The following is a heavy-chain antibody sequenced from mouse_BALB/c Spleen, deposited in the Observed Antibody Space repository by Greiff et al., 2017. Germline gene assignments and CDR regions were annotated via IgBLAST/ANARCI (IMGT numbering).Heavy chain of an antibody. CDR2: IWAGGST. CDR3: ARVPLTAWFAY. V-gene: IGHV2-9*02. Sequence: VQLQESGPGLVAPSQSLSITCTVSGFSLTSYGVHWVRQPPGKGLEWLGVIWAGGSTNYNSALMSRLSISKDNSKSQVFLKMNSLQADDTAMYYCARVPLTAWFAYWGQGTLVTVSA. J-gene: IGHJ3*01. CDR1: GFSLTSYG. D-gene: IGHD4-1*01.